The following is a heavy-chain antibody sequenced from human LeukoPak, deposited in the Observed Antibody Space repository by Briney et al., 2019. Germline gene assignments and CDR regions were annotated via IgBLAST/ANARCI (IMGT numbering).Heavy chain of an antibody. CDR1: GYSFINYY. V-gene: IGHV1-46*01. CDR3: ARAWEAVAGNYGVVDY. Sequence: GASVKVSCKASGYSFINYYIHWVRQAPGQGLEWMGIINPSGAGTSFAQKFRGRVTMTRDMSTSTVYMELNSLRSQDTAVCYCARAWEAVAGNYGVVDYWGQGTLVTVSS. J-gene: IGHJ4*02. D-gene: IGHD4-17*01. CDR2: INPSGAGT.